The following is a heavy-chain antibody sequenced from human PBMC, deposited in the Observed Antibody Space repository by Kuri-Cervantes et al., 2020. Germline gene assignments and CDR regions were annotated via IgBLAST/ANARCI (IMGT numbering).Heavy chain of an antibody. V-gene: IGHV4-34*01. CDR3: ARGRDYSSSWYDY. Sequence: GSLRLSCSVSAPSFSTFYWSWIRQPSGKGLEWIGEINHSGSTNYNPSLKSRVTISVDTSKNQFSLKLGAVTAADTAVYYCARGRDYSSSWYDYWGQGTLVTVSS. D-gene: IGHD6-13*01. CDR1: APSFSTFY. CDR2: INHSGST. J-gene: IGHJ4*02.